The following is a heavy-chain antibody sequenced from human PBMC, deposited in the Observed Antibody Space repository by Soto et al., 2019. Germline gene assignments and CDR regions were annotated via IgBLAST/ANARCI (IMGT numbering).Heavy chain of an antibody. Sequence: SLRLSCSASVFTVTNYEMSWFRQAPGKGLEWVSYINSGGTSIKYADSVKGRFTISRDNARNSLYLQMNSLRDEDTAVYYCARENYGDAFDFWGQGALVTVSS. J-gene: IGHJ4*02. D-gene: IGHD4-17*01. CDR1: VFTVTNYE. CDR2: INSGGTSI. CDR3: ARENYGDAFDF. V-gene: IGHV3-48*03.